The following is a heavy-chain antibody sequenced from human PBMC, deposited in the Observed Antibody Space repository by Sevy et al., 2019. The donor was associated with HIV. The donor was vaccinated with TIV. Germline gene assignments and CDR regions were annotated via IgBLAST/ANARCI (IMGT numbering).Heavy chain of an antibody. V-gene: IGHV3-21*01. J-gene: IGHJ6*03. D-gene: IGHD3-3*01. Sequence: GGSLRLSCAASGFIFSSYSMNWVRQAPGKGLEWVSSISSGSGDKYYEDSVKGRFTISRDNAKRSLYLQMNSLRAEDTAVYYCARGVAGDYYYMDVWGKGTTVTVSS. CDR2: ISSGSGDK. CDR1: GFIFSSYS. CDR3: ARGVAGDYYYMDV.